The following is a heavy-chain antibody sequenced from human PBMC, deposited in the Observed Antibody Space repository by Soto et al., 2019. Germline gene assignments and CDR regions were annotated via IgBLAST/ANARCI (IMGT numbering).Heavy chain of an antibody. V-gene: IGHV1-69*13. Sequence: GASVKVSCKASGGTFSSYAISWVRQAPGQGLEWMGGIIPIFGTANYAQKFQGRVTITADESTSTAYMELSSLRSEGTAVYYCACRDGYNYNYYYGMDVWGQGTTVTVSS. CDR1: GGTFSSYA. CDR2: IIPIFGTA. D-gene: IGHD5-12*01. J-gene: IGHJ6*02. CDR3: ACRDGYNYNYYYGMDV.